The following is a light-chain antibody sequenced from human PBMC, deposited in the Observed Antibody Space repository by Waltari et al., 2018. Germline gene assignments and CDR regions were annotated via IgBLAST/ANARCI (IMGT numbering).Light chain of an antibody. CDR3: AAWDDSLRVVV. V-gene: IGLV1-47*01. J-gene: IGLJ2*01. Sequence: QSMLAQPPSASGTPGQRVTISCSGSTSNIGRNHVYWYQQLPRTPPQLLTYKNNPRPSWVPDRFSGSKSGTSASLVISGLRSEDEADYFCAAWDDSLRVVVFGGGTRLTV. CDR2: KNN. CDR1: TSNIGRNH.